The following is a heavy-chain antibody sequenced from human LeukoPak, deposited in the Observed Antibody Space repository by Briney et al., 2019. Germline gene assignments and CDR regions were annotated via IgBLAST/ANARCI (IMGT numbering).Heavy chain of an antibody. CDR1: GFTFSSCE. J-gene: IGHJ3*01. CDR3: ARHDCHSNSDAFDV. CDR2: ISSSGSII. V-gene: IGHV3-48*03. D-gene: IGHD2/OR15-2a*01. Sequence: PGGSLRLSCAASGFTFSSCELSWVRQAPAKGLEWVSYISSSGSIIYYADSVKGRLTISRDSAKNSLYLQIHRQRAGDTAVYYCARHDCHSNSDAFDVWGQGTMVTVSS.